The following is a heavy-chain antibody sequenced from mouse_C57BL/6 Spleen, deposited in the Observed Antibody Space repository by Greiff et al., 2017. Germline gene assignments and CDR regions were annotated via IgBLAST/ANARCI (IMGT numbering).Heavy chain of an antibody. CDR2: ISYDGSN. D-gene: IGHD3-3*01. J-gene: IGHJ2*01. CDR3: ARGRGPFDY. V-gene: IGHV3-6*01. Sequence: DVQLVESGPGLVKPSQSLSLTCSVTGYSITSGYYWNWIRQFPGNKLEWMGYISYDGSNNYNPSLKNRISITRDTSKNQFFLQLNSVTSEDTATYYCARGRGPFDYWGQGTTLTVSS. CDR1: GYSITSGYY.